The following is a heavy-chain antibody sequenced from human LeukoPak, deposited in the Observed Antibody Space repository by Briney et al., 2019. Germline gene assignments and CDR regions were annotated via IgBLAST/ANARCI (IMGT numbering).Heavy chain of an antibody. CDR3: ARAGYCSSTSCYNWFDP. V-gene: IGHV1-2*02. Sequence: ASVKVSCKASGYTFTDYFMHWARRAPGQGLEWMGWINPNSGGTNYAQKFQGRVTMTRDTSISTAYMELSSLRSDDTAVYYCARAGYCSSTSCYNWFDPWGQGTLVTVSS. J-gene: IGHJ5*02. D-gene: IGHD2-2*01. CDR2: INPNSGGT. CDR1: GYTFTDYF.